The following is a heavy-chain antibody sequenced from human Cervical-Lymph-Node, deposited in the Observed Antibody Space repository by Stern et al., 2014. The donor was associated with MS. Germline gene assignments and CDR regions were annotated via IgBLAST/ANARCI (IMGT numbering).Heavy chain of an antibody. CDR2: IHYSGST. CDR1: GGSISNGSYY. V-gene: IGHV4-31*03. CDR3: AREGARGAAGT. J-gene: IGHJ5*02. Sequence: QMQLVQSGPGLVKPSQTLSLICTVSGGSISNGSYYWSWIRQHPGKGLEWIGYIHYSGSTYYNPSLKSRVSMSLDTSENHFSVKLASVTAADTAVYYCAREGARGAAGTWGQGTLVTVSS. D-gene: IGHD6-13*01.